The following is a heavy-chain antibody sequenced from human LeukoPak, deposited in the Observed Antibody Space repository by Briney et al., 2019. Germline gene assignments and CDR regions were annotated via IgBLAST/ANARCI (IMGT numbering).Heavy chain of an antibody. V-gene: IGHV4-59*01. CDR3: ASLKNIAVAGAFDI. J-gene: IGHJ3*02. CDR2: IYYSGST. CDR1: GGSISSYY. D-gene: IGHD6-19*01. Sequence: SETLSLTRTVSGGSISSYYWSWIRQPPGKGLEWIGYIYYSGSTNCNPSLKSRVTISVDTSKNQFSLKPSSVTAADTAVYYCASLKNIAVAGAFDIWGQGTMVTVSS.